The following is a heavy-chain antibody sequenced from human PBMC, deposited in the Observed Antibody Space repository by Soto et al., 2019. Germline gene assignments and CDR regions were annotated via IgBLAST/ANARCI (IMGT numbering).Heavy chain of an antibody. CDR3: ARGLSDILNFDY. V-gene: IGHV4-34*01. Sequence: LSLTCAVYGGSFSGYYWSWIRQPPGKGLEWIGEINHSGSTNYNPSLKSRVTISVDTSKNQFSLKLSSVTAADTAVYYCARGLSDILNFDYWGQGTLVTVSS. CDR2: INHSGST. CDR1: GGSFSGYY. J-gene: IGHJ4*02. D-gene: IGHD5-12*01.